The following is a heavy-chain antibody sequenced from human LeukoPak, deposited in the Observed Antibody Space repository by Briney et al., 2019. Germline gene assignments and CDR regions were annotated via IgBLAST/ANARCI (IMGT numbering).Heavy chain of an antibody. J-gene: IGHJ4*02. Sequence: SETLSLTCAVYGGSLSGYYWSWIRQPPGKGLEWIGEINHSGSTNYNPSLKSRVTISVDTSKNQFSLKLSSVTAADTAVYYCARGYPTKIAAAGRIDYWGQGTLVTVSS. D-gene: IGHD6-13*01. CDR2: INHSGST. V-gene: IGHV4-34*01. CDR1: GGSLSGYY. CDR3: ARGYPTKIAAAGRIDY.